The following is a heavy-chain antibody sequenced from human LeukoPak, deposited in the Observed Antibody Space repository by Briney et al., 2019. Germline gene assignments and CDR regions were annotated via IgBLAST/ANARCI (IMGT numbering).Heavy chain of an antibody. D-gene: IGHD6-6*01. J-gene: IGHJ4*02. CDR2: ISSSSSYI. Sequence: GGSLRLSCAASRFTFSSYSMNWVRQAPGKGLEWVSSISSSSSYIYYADSVKGRFTISRDNAKNSLYLQMNSLRAEDTAVYYCARAEGISSPFDYWGQGTLVTVSS. CDR3: ARAEGISSPFDY. V-gene: IGHV3-21*01. CDR1: RFTFSSYS.